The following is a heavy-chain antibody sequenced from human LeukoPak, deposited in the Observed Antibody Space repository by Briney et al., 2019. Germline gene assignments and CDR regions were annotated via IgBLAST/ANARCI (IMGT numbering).Heavy chain of an antibody. Sequence: GGSLRLSCAASGFTFSSYAMHWVRQAPGKVLEWVAVISYDGSNKYYADSVKGRFTISRDNSKNTLYLQMNSLRAEDTAVYYCSTVTTARFDYWGQGTLVTVSS. J-gene: IGHJ4*02. CDR1: GFTFSSYA. CDR3: STVTTARFDY. CDR2: ISYDGSNK. V-gene: IGHV3-30*04. D-gene: IGHD4-11*01.